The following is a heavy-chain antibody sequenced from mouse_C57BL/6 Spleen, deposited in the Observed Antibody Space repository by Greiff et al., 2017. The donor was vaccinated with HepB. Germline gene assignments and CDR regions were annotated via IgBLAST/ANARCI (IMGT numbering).Heavy chain of an antibody. D-gene: IGHD2-5*01. CDR3: TAYYSNSWFAY. J-gene: IGHJ3*01. CDR2: IDPETGGT. V-gene: IGHV1-15*01. CDR1: GYTFTDYE. Sequence: VQLQQSGAELVRPGASVTLSCKASGYTFTDYEMHWVKQTPVHGLEWIGAIDPETGGTAYNQKFKGKAILTADKSSSTAYMELRSLTSEDSAVYYCTAYYSNSWFAYWGQGTLVTVSA.